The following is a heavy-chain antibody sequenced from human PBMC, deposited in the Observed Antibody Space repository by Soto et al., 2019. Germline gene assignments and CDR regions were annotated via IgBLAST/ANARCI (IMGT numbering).Heavy chain of an antibody. CDR1: GGTFSSYA. J-gene: IGHJ6*02. CDR2: IIPIFGTA. D-gene: IGHD3-3*01. V-gene: IGHV1-69*12. CDR3: ARGGNISLDTIFGETYYYYGMDV. Sequence: QVQLVQSGAEVKKPGSSVKVSCKASGGTFSSYAISWVRQAPGQGLEWMGGIIPIFGTANYAQKFQGRVTITADESTSTXXMXLXXLRAEDTAVYYCARGGNISLDTIFGETYYYYGMDVWGQGTTVTVSS.